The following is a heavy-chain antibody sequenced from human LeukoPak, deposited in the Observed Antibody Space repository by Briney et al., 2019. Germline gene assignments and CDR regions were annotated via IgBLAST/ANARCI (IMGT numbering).Heavy chain of an antibody. CDR2: IYYSGST. CDR1: GGSISSSSYY. J-gene: IGHJ4*02. Sequence: SETLSLTCTVSGGSISSSSYYWGWLRQPPGKGLEWIGSIYYSGSTYYNPSLKSRVTISVDTSKNQFSLKLSSVTAADTAVYYCARRAYSSGWRLWGQGTLVTVSS. D-gene: IGHD6-19*01. V-gene: IGHV4-39*07. CDR3: ARRAYSSGWRL.